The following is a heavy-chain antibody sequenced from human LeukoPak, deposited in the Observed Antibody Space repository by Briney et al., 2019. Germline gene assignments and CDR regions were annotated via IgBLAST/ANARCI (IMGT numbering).Heavy chain of an antibody. CDR2: ISSSGSTI. J-gene: IGHJ4*02. Sequence: GGSLRLXCAASGFTFSSYEMNWVRQAPGKGLEWVSYISSSGSTIYYADSVKGRFTISRDNAKNSLYLQMNSLRAEDTAVYYCARAQGMIVPNFDYWGQGTLVTVSS. V-gene: IGHV3-48*03. D-gene: IGHD3-22*01. CDR3: ARAQGMIVPNFDY. CDR1: GFTFSSYE.